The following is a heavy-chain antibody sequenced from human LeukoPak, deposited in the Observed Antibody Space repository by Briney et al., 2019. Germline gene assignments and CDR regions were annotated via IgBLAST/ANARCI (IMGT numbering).Heavy chain of an antibody. CDR3: ASDSSGFIDPFDY. V-gene: IGHV3-30-3*01. CDR1: GFTFSSYA. D-gene: IGHD3-22*01. J-gene: IGHJ4*02. Sequence: PGRSLRLSCAASGFTFSSYAMHWVRQAPGKGLEWVAVISYDGSNKYYADSVKGRFTISRDNSKNTLYLQMNSLRAEDTAVYYCASDSSGFIDPFDYWGQGTLVTVSS. CDR2: ISYDGSNK.